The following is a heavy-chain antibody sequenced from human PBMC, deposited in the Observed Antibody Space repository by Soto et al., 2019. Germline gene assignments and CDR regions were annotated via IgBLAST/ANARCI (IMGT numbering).Heavy chain of an antibody. Sequence: GASVKVSCKASGGTFSSYTISWVRQAPGQGLEWMGRIIPILGIANYAQKFQGRVTITADKSTSTAYMELSSLRSEDTAVYYCARAKAEYRGYDVAFDIWAQGKRVTVS. CDR1: GGTFSSYT. J-gene: IGHJ3*02. CDR3: ARAKAEYRGYDVAFDI. V-gene: IGHV1-69*02. D-gene: IGHD5-12*01. CDR2: IIPILGIA.